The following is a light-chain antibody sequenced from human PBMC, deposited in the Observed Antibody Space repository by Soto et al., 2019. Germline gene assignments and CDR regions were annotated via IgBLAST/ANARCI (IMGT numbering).Light chain of an antibody. CDR1: QGISNY. Sequence: DIQMTQSPSSVSASVGDRVTITFRASQGISNYLAWYQQKPGKAPKLLIYLTSSLQSGVPSRFSGSGSGTDFTLIISGLQPDDFATYYCQQYDSYWTFGQGTKVDI. CDR3: QQYDSYWT. J-gene: IGKJ1*01. CDR2: LTS. V-gene: IGKV1-16*01.